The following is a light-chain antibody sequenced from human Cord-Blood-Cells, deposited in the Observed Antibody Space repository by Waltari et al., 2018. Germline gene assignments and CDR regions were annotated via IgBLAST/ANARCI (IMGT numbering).Light chain of an antibody. CDR2: KAS. V-gene: IGKV1-5*03. CDR1: QSISSW. CDR3: QQYNSYWT. Sequence: IRITQSPSSLSASTGDRVTITCRASQSISSWLAWYQQKPGKAPKLLIYKASSLESGVPSRFSGSGSGTEFTLTISSLQPDDFATYYCQQYNSYWTFGQGTKVEIK. J-gene: IGKJ1*01.